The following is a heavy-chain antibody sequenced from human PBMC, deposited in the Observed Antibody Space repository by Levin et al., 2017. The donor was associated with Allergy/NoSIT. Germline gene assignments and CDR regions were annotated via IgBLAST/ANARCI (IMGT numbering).Heavy chain of an antibody. V-gene: IGHV3-21*01. J-gene: IGHJ4*02. D-gene: IGHD1-20*01. CDR3: ARVYNWNRSNDY. CDR2: ITYSSNYI. CDR1: GFTFSTYN. Sequence: LSLTCAASGFTFSTYNMNWVRQAPGKGLEWVSSITYSSNYIYYADSVKGRFTISRDNAKNSLYLQMNSLRAEDTAVYYCARVYNWNRSNDYWGQGTLVTVSS.